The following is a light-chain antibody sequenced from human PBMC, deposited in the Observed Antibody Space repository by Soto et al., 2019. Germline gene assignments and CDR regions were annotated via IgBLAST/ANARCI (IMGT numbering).Light chain of an antibody. CDR2: GAS. V-gene: IGKV3-15*01. CDR1: QSVSSN. J-gene: IGKJ1*01. Sequence: EIVMTQSPATLSVSPGERATLSCRASQSVSSNLAWYQQKPGQAPRLLIYGASTRATGIPARFSGSGSGTEFTLTISILQSEDFAVYYCQQYNIWPRTFGQGTKV. CDR3: QQYNIWPRT.